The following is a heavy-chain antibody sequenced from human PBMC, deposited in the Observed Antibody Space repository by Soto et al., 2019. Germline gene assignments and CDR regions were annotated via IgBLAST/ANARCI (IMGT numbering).Heavy chain of an antibody. CDR2: INVYNGET. V-gene: IGHV1-2*02. Sequence: ASVKVSCKASGYTFSGYHMHWVRQAPGQGLEWMGWINVYNGETNIAQKFQGRVAMTRDTSITTAYVELSRLRFDDTAVYFCAREGATRRPSRPAIGWLESWGQGTLVTVSS. J-gene: IGHJ5*01. D-gene: IGHD2-2*02. CDR1: GYTFSGYH. CDR3: AREGATRRPSRPAIGWLES.